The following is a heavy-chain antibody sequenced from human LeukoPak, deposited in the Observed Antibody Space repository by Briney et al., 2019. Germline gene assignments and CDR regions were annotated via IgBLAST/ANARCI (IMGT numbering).Heavy chain of an antibody. V-gene: IGHV4-59*08. D-gene: IGHD2-21*02. Sequence: SETLSLTCTVSGGSISSYYWSWIRQPPGKGLEWIGYIYYSGSTNYNPSLKSRVTISVDTSENQFSLKLSSVTAADTAVYYCARLPRRDPGGMDVWGQGTTVTVSS. CDR2: IYYSGST. CDR3: ARLPRRDPGGMDV. CDR1: GGSISSYY. J-gene: IGHJ6*02.